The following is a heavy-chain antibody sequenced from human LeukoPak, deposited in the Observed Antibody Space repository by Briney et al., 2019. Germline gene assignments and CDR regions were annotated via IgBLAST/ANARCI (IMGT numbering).Heavy chain of an antibody. V-gene: IGHV4-34*01. CDR3: ARGRGV. J-gene: IGHJ6*04. D-gene: IGHD3-10*01. Sequence: PSETLSLTCAVYGGSFSGYYWSWIRQPPGEGLEWIGEINHSGSTNYNPSLKSRVTISVDTSKNQFSLKLSSVTAADTAVYYCARGRGVWGKGTTVTVSS. CDR1: GGSFSGYY. CDR2: INHSGST.